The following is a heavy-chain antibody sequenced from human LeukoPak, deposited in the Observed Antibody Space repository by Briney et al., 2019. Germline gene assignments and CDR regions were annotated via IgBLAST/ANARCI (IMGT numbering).Heavy chain of an antibody. D-gene: IGHD5/OR15-5a*01. CDR2: ISSSSSYI. CDR1: GFTFSSYS. CDR3: ARLGFVYEYYYYYYMDV. J-gene: IGHJ6*03. Sequence: PGGSLRLSCAASGFTFSSYSMSWVRQAPGKGLEWVSSISSSSSYIYYADSVKGRFTISRDNAKNSLYLQMNSLRAEDTAVYYCARLGFVYEYYYYYYMDVWGKGTTVTVSS. V-gene: IGHV3-21*01.